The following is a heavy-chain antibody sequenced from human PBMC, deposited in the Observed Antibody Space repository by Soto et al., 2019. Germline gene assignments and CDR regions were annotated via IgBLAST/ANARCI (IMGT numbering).Heavy chain of an antibody. J-gene: IGHJ3*02. CDR2: FYYSGST. Sequence: SETLSLTCTVSGGSVSSGSCYWSWIRQPPGKGLEWIGYFYYSGSTNYNPSLKSRVTISVDTSKTQFSLKLSSVTAADTAVYYCARKRRGRHGYNYAFDIWGQGTMVALS. CDR1: GGSVSSGSCY. CDR3: ARKRRGRHGYNYAFDI. D-gene: IGHD5-12*01. V-gene: IGHV4-61*01.